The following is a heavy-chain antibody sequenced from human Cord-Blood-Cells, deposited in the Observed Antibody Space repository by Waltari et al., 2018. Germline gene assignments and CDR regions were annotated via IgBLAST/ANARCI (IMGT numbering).Heavy chain of an antibody. D-gene: IGHD6-13*01. CDR1: GFSLSTSGVG. CDR3: AHSPGKKGILDY. Sequence: QITLKESGPTLVKPTQTPPLTCTFPGFSLSTSGVGVGWIRQPPGKALEWLALIYWDDDKRYSPSLKSRLTITKDTSKSQVVLTMTSRDPVDTATYYCAHSPGKKGILDYWGQGTLGTVSS. V-gene: IGHV2-5*02. CDR2: IYWDDDK. J-gene: IGHJ4*02.